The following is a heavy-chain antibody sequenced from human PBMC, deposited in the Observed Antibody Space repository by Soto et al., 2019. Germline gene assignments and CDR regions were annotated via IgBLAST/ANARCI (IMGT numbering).Heavy chain of an antibody. CDR1: GGSISSYY. J-gene: IGHJ6*02. Sequence: SETLSLTCTVSGGSISSYYWSWIRQPAGKGLEWIGRIYTSGSTNYNPSLKSRVTMSVDTSKNQFSLKLSSVTAADTAVYYCAALGYFNPRYYYGMDVWGQGTTVTVSS. V-gene: IGHV4-4*07. D-gene: IGHD2-15*01. CDR2: IYTSGST. CDR3: AALGYFNPRYYYGMDV.